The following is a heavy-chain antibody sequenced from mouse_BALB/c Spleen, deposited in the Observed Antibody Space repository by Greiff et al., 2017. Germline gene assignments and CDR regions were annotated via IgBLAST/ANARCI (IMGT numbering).Heavy chain of an antibody. V-gene: IGHV2-3*01. J-gene: IGHJ3*01. CDR1: GFSLTSYG. D-gene: IGHD1-1*01. CDR2: IWGDGST. CDR3: AKPERNYYGSPFAY. Sequence: LVESGPGLVAPSQSLSITCTVSGFSLTSYGVSWVRQPPGKGLEWLGVIWGDGSTNYHSALISRLSISKDNSKSQVFLKLNSLQTDDTATYYCAKPERNYYGSPFAYWGQGTLVTVSA.